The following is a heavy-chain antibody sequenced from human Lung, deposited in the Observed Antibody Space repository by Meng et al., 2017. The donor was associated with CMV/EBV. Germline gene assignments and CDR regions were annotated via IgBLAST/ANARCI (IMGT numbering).Heavy chain of an antibody. CDR1: GFTFSSYS. CDR3: AKDPRTCYGDFFDD. D-gene: IGHD3-16*01. J-gene: IGHJ4*02. Sequence: ESXKISXAASGFTFSSYSMSWVRQAPGKGLEWVSTISGSGGSTYYADSVKGRFTISRDNSKNTLYLQMNSLRAEDTAVYYCAKDPRTCYGDFFDDCGQENXVTGAS. CDR2: ISGSGGST. V-gene: IGHV3-23*01.